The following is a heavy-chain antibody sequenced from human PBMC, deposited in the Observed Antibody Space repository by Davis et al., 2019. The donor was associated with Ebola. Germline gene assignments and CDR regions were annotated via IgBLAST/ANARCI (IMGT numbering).Heavy chain of an antibody. Sequence: HTGGSLRLSCAASGFSFSAYWMHWVRQAPGKGLVWVSRISGDGSTTSYADSVRGRFTVSRDNARNTLYLQVNSLRAEDTAVYYCARDRVYGDNSRFADYWGQGTLVTVSS. V-gene: IGHV3-74*01. CDR1: GFSFSAYW. J-gene: IGHJ4*02. CDR3: ARDRVYGDNSRFADY. D-gene: IGHD4-23*01. CDR2: ISGDGSTT.